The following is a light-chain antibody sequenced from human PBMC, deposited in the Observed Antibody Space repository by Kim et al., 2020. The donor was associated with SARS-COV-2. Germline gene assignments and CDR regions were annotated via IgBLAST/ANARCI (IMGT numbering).Light chain of an antibody. CDR2: DGS. CDR1: QSVSSNY. J-gene: IGKJ2*02. CDR3: QQYGSSPCT. Sequence: EIVLTQSPGTLSVSPGERVTLSCWASQSVSSNYLAWYQQKPGQPPRLLIYDGSSRATGIPDRYRGGGSGTDFTLTITRLEPEDFAVYYCQQYGSSPCTFGQGTKLEI. V-gene: IGKV3-20*01.